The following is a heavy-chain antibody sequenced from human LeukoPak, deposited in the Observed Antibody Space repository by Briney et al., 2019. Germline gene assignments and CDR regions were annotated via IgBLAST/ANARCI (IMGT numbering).Heavy chain of an antibody. CDR1: GYTFTSYD. CDR2: MNPNSGNT. J-gene: IGHJ6*03. Sequence: GASVKVSCKASGYTFTSYDINWVRQATGRGLEWMGWMNPNSGNTGYAQKFQGRVTITRNTSISTAYMELSSLRSEDTAVYYCARGGSSGWYGGYYYYYMDVWGKGTTVTVSS. D-gene: IGHD6-19*01. V-gene: IGHV1-8*03. CDR3: ARGGSSGWYGGYYYYYMDV.